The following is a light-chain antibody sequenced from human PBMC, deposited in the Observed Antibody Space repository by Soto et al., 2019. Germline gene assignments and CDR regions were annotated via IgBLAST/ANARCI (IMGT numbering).Light chain of an antibody. CDR1: QSVSSY. J-gene: IGKJ1*01. CDR3: QQRSSWPRT. V-gene: IGKV3-11*01. CDR2: GAS. Sequence: EIVLTQSPATLSLSPGERATLSCRASQSVSSYLAWYQQKPGQAPRLLIYGASNRATGIPARFSGSGSGTDFTLTICSLEPEDFAVYYCQQRSSWPRTFGQGTKVEI.